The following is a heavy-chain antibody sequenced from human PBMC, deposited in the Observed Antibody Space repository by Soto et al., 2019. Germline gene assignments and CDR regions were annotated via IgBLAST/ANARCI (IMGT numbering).Heavy chain of an antibody. CDR1: GFTFSDHA. Sequence: LRLSFATSGFTFSDHAMHWVRQAPGEGLEWVSGIRGDLVTTPYADSVKGRFTISRDNSKNTLYLQMNSLRAEDTAIYYCVKEGKMGVEGFDFWGQGTLVTVSS. D-gene: IGHD1-26*01. J-gene: IGHJ4*02. V-gene: IGHV3-23*01. CDR2: IRGDLVTT. CDR3: VKEGKMGVEGFDF.